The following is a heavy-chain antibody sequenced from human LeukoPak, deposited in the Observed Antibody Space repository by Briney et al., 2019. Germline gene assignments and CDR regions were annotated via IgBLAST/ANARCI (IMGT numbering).Heavy chain of an antibody. CDR2: INSSGGST. CDR3: ARNSYQLLSHYYYGMDV. Sequence: ASVNVSCTASGYTFTSYYMHWVRQAPGQGLEWMGIINSSGGSTSYAQKFQGRVTMTRDTSTSTVYMELSSLRSEDTAVYYCARNSYQLLSHYYYGMDVWGKGTTVTVSS. CDR1: GYTFTSYY. V-gene: IGHV1-46*01. D-gene: IGHD2-2*01. J-gene: IGHJ6*04.